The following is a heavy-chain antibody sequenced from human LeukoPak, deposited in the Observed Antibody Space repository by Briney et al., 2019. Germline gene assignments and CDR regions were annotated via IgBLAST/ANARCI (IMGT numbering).Heavy chain of an antibody. CDR2: IIPIFGTA. CDR1: GGTFSSYA. Sequence: SVKVSCKASGGTFSSYAISWVRQAPGQGLEWMGGIIPIFGTANYAQKFQGRVTITADKSTSTAYMELSSLRSDDTAVYYCARDFLGGYFHRNWFDPWGQGTLVTVSS. J-gene: IGHJ5*02. D-gene: IGHD3-16*01. V-gene: IGHV1-69*06. CDR3: ARDFLGGYFHRNWFDP.